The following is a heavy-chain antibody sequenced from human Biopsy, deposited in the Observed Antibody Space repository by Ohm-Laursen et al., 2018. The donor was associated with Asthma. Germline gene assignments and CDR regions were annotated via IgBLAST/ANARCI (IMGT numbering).Heavy chain of an antibody. V-gene: IGHV4-59*01. CDR1: GGSIRSYY. Sequence: GTLSLTCTVSGGSIRSYYWTWIRQPPGKGLEWIGNTHYSGSTYSNPSLKSRVTISVDTSKKQISLRLSSVIAADTAVSYCAGFCSGGNCPDHWGQGTLVTVSS. D-gene: IGHD2-15*01. CDR3: AGFCSGGNCPDH. CDR2: THYSGST. J-gene: IGHJ4*02.